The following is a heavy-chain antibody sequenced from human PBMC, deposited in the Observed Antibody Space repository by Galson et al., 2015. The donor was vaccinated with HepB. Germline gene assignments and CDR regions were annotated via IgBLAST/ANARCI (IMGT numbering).Heavy chain of an antibody. CDR3: ASSAPYTGSYFQFDY. V-gene: IGHV4-4*02. CDR2: IYCSGST. D-gene: IGHD1-26*01. J-gene: IGHJ4*02. CDR1: GGSISTSNW. Sequence: TLSLTCAVSGGSISTSNWWSWVRQPPGKGLEWIAEIYCSGSTNYNPSLKSRVTISIDKSKNQFSLRLNSVTAADTAIYYCASSAPYTGSYFQFDYWDQGTLVTVSS.